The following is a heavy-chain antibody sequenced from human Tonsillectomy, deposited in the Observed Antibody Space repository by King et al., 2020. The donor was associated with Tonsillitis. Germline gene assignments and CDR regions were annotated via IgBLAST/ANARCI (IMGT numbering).Heavy chain of an antibody. D-gene: IGHD3-9*01. CDR3: AKAGYLDWLVYAFDI. V-gene: IGHV3-30*18. J-gene: IGHJ3*02. CDR1: GFTFSSYG. CDR2: ISYDGSNK. Sequence: VQLVESGGGVVQPGRSLRLSCAASGFTFSSYGMHWVRQAPGKGLEWVAVISYDGSNKYYADSVKGRFTISRDNSKNTLYLQMNSLRAEDTAVYYCAKAGYLDWLVYAFDIWGQGTMVTVSS.